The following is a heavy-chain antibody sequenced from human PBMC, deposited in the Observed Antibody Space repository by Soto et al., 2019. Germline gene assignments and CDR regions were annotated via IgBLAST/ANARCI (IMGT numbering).Heavy chain of an antibody. CDR1: GGSISSGGYY. D-gene: IGHD6-25*01. Sequence: KPSETLSLTCTVSGGSISSGGYYWSWIRQHPGKGLEWIGYIYYSGSTYYNPSLKSRVTISVDTSKNQFSLKLSSVTAADTAVYYCARDLFFQGLATSYYYGMDVWGQGTTVTVSS. V-gene: IGHV4-31*03. CDR2: IYYSGST. CDR3: ARDLFFQGLATSYYYGMDV. J-gene: IGHJ6*02.